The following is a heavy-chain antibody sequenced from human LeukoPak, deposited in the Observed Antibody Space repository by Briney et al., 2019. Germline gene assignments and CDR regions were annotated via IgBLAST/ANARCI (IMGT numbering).Heavy chain of an antibody. CDR2: INPNSGGT. Sequence: PMASVKVSCKASGYTFTGYYMHWVRQAPGQGLEWMGWINPNSGGTNYAQKFQGWVTMTRDTSISTAYMELSRLRSDDTAVYYCARGPERWLHSFGWYFDLWGRGTLVAVSS. CDR1: GYTFTGYY. D-gene: IGHD5-24*01. J-gene: IGHJ2*01. V-gene: IGHV1-2*04. CDR3: ARGPERWLHSFGWYFDL.